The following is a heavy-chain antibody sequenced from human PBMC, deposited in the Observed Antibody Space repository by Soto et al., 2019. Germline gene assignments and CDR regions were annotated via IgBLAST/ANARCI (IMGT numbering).Heavy chain of an antibody. V-gene: IGHV3-64D*06. CDR3: VKDRGPLGYFDWPQHGY. CDR2: ISSNGGST. J-gene: IGHJ4*02. CDR1: GFTFSSYA. Sequence: GGSLRLSCSASGFTFSSYAMHWVRQAPGKGLEYFSAISSNGGSTYYADSVKGRFTISRENSKNTLYLQMSSLRAEDTAVYYCVKDRGPLGYFDWPQHGYWGQGTLVNVSS. D-gene: IGHD3-9*01.